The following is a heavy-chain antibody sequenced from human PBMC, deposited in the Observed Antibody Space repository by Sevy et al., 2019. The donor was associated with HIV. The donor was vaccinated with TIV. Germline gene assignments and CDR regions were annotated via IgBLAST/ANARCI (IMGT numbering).Heavy chain of an antibody. J-gene: IGHJ6*02. V-gene: IGHV3-11*01. CDR1: GFTFSDYY. CDR3: ARDGGYCSSTSCYDTIFYYYYGMDV. D-gene: IGHD2-2*01. CDR2: ISSSGSTI. Sequence: GGSLRLSCAASGFTFSDYYMSWIRQAPGKGLEWVSYISSSGSTIYYADSVKGRFTISRDNAKNSLYLQMNSLRTEYTAVYYCARDGGYCSSTSCYDTIFYYYYGMDVWGQGTTVTVSS.